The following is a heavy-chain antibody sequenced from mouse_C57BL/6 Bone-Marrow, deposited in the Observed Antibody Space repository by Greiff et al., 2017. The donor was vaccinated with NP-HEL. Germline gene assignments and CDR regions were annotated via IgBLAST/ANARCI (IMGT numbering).Heavy chain of an antibody. V-gene: IGHV1-50*01. D-gene: IGHD2-4*01. J-gene: IGHJ3*01. CDR2: IDPSDSYT. CDR3: ARGGIYYEPY. Sequence: VQLQQPGAELVKPGASVKLSCKASGYTFTSYWMQWVKQRPGQGLEWIGEIDPSDSYTNYNQKFKGTATLTVDKSSSTAYMQLSSLTSEVSAVYYCARGGIYYEPYWGQGTLVTVSA. CDR1: GYTFTSYW.